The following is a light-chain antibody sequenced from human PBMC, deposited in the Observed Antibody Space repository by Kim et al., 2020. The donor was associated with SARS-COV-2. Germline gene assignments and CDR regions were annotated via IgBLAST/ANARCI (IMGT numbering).Light chain of an antibody. CDR3: HSTDTTGKPV. V-gene: IGLV3-25*03. J-gene: IGLJ3*02. Sequence: SHELTQPPSVSVAPGQTARISCTGDTLPKKHAFWYLQKSGQAPVLVIFKDAERTSGISERFSGSSTGTNVTLIISRVQEEDEADYYCHSTDTTGKPVFDG. CDR2: KDA. CDR1: TLPKKH.